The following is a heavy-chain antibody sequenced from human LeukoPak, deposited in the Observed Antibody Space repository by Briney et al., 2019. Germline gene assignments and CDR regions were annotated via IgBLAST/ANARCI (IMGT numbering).Heavy chain of an antibody. CDR1: GFTFSTYG. CDR3: AIAGERDAFDI. J-gene: IGHJ3*02. Sequence: GGTLRLSCAASGFTFSTYGMNWVRQAPGKGLEWVSAISDSGGSTYYADSVKGRFTISRDNSKNTLYLQMNSLRAEDTAVYYCAIAGERDAFDIWGQGTVVTVSS. V-gene: IGHV3-23*01. CDR2: ISDSGGST.